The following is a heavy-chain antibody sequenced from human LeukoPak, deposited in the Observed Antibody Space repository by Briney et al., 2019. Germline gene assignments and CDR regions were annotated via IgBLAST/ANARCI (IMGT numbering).Heavy chain of an antibody. CDR3: ARGTVFNWFDP. CDR2: INHSGST. V-gene: IGHV4-34*01. J-gene: IGHJ5*02. Sequence: SETLSLTCAVYGGSFSGYDWSWIRQPPGKGLEWIGEINHSGSTNYDPSLKSRVTISVDTSKNQFSLKLSSVTAADTAVYYCARGTVFNWFDPWGQGTLVTVSS. CDR1: GGSFSGYD. D-gene: IGHD4-11*01.